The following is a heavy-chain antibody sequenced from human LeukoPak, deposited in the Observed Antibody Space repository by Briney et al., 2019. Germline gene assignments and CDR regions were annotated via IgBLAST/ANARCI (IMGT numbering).Heavy chain of an antibody. CDR2: ISSSGSTI. CDR1: GFTFSSYE. CDR3: ARSSVTSIDYYYYMDV. V-gene: IGHV3-48*03. J-gene: IGHJ6*03. D-gene: IGHD4-11*01. Sequence: GGSLRLSCAASGFTFSSYEMNWVRQAPGKGLEGVSYISSSGSTIYYADSVKGRFTISRDNAKNSLYLQMNSLRAEDTAVYYCARSSVTSIDYYYYMDVWGKGTTVTVSS.